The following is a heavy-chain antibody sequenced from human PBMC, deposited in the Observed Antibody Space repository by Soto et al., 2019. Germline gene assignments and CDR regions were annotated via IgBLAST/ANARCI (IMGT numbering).Heavy chain of an antibody. CDR1: GGSISSYY. CDR3: ARVAARRPSYYYYYMDV. CDR2: IYYSGST. J-gene: IGHJ6*03. D-gene: IGHD6-6*01. V-gene: IGHV4-59*08. Sequence: KPSETLSLTCTVSGGSISSYYWSWIRQPPGKGLEWIGYIYYSGSTNYNPSLKSRVTISVDTSKNQFSLKLSSVTAADTAVYYCARVAARRPSYYYYYMDVWGKGTTVTVSS.